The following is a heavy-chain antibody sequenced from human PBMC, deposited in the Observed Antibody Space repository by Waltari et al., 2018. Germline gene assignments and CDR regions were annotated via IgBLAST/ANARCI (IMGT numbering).Heavy chain of an antibody. CDR2: INPNSGGT. CDR1: GYSFTNY. V-gene: IGHV1-2*02. J-gene: IGHJ4*02. D-gene: IGHD6-19*01. CDR3: ARVWFHSGLDY. Sequence: QVQLVQSGAEVKKPGASVKVSCKAPGYSFTNYMHWVRQAPGQGLEWMGWINPNSGGTQYAQRFQGRVTMTRDTAITTVFMELSGLRDDDTAVYYCARVWFHSGLDYWGQGTLVTVSS.